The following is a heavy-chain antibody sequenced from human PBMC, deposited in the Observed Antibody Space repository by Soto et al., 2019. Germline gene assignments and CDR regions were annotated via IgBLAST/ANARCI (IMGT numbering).Heavy chain of an antibody. CDR3: ASGITTSGYRRYMYV. D-gene: IGHD1-20*01. J-gene: IGHJ6*03. CDR2: VIPMHGSE. CDR1: GGSFNGYF. V-gene: IGHV1-69*08. Sequence: VQLVQSGAEMKKPGSSVRVSCKASGGSFNGYFITWVRQAPGQGLEWVGRVIPMHGSESHARQFGDRITLTADTLPNTAFLDLRSLQSEYTAGYCCASGITTSGYRRYMYVWGKGTRVTFSS.